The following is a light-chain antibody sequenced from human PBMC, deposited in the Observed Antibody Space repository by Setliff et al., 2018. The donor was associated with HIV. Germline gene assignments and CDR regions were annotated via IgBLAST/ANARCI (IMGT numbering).Light chain of an antibody. V-gene: IGLV2-14*01. J-gene: IGLJ1*01. Sequence: QSALTQPASVSGSPGQSITISCTGTSSDVGGSNYVSWYQQHPGKAPKLMIYEVSNRPSWVSNRFSGSKSGNTASLTISGLQAEDEADYYCSSYTFSSTPYVFGTGTK. CDR2: EVS. CDR1: SSDVGGSNY. CDR3: SSYTFSSTPYV.